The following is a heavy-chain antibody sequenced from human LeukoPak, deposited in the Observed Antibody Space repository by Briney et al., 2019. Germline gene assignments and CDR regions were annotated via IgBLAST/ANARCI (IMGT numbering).Heavy chain of an antibody. Sequence: GASVKVSCKASGYTFTSYYMHWVRQAPGQGLEWMGIINPSGGSTSYAQKFQGRVTMTRDMSTSTVYMELSSLRSEDTAVYYCAREGKKYCSGGSCYSGPPPFDYWGQGTLVTVSS. D-gene: IGHD2-15*01. CDR1: GYTFTSYY. CDR3: AREGKKYCSGGSCYSGPPPFDY. J-gene: IGHJ4*02. CDR2: INPSGGST. V-gene: IGHV1-46*01.